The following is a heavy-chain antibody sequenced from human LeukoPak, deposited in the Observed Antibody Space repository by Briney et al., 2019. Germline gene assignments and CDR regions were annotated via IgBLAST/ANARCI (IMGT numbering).Heavy chain of an antibody. CDR2: IYYSGST. CDR1: GGSISSYY. Sequence: PSETLSLTCTVSGGSISSYYWSWIRQPPGKGLEWIGYIYYSGSTNYNPSLKSRVTISVDTSRNQFSLKLSSVTAADTAVYYCARAPILPDIWGQGTMVTVSS. D-gene: IGHD2-15*01. J-gene: IGHJ3*02. CDR3: ARAPILPDI. V-gene: IGHV4-59*01.